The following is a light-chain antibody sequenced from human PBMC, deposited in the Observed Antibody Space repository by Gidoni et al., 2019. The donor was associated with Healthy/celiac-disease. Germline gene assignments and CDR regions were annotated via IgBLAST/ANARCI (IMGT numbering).Light chain of an antibody. CDR2: AAS. J-gene: IGKJ3*01. CDR3: QQSYSTPNT. Sequence: DIQMTQSPFSLSASVGDRVTITCRASQSISSYLNWYQQKPGKAPKLLIYAASSLQSGVPSRFSGSGSGTDFTLTISSLQPEDFATYYCQQSYSTPNTFGPGTKVDIK. CDR1: QSISSY. V-gene: IGKV1-39*01.